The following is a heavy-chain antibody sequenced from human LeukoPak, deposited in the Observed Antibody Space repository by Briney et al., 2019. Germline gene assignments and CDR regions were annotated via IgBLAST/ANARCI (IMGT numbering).Heavy chain of an antibody. J-gene: IGHJ4*02. CDR2: IKQDGSEK. CDR3: ARARRSGGSFIFDY. CDR1: GFTFSSYW. Sequence: HPGGSLRLSCAASGFTFSSYWMSWVRQAPGKGLEWVANIKQDGSEKYYVDSVKGRFTISRDNAKNSLYLQMNSLRAEDTAVYYCARARRSGGSFIFDYWGQGTLVTVSS. V-gene: IGHV3-7*01. D-gene: IGHD2-15*01.